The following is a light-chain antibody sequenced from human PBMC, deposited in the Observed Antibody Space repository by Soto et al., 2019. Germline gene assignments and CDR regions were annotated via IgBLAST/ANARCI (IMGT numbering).Light chain of an antibody. CDR2: GNS. CDR1: SSNIGAGYG. J-gene: IGLJ2*01. Sequence: QAVLTQPPSVSGAPGQRVTISCTGSSSNIGAGYGVHWYQQLPGTAPKLLIYGNSNRPSGVPDRFSGSKSGTSASLASTGIQAEDEADYYFQSYDISLSVVFGGGTKLTVL. CDR3: QSYDISLSVV. V-gene: IGLV1-40*01.